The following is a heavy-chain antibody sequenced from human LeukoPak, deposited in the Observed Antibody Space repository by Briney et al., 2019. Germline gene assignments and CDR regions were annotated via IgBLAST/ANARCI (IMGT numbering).Heavy chain of an antibody. CDR2: INPSGGRT. Sequence: ASVKVSCKASGYTFTSYGISWVRQAPGQGLEWMGIINPSGGRTTYAQKFQGRVTMTRDMSTSTVYMDLISLRSEDTAVYYCARAHLSGYFDYWGQGTLVTVSS. CDR1: GYTFTSYG. D-gene: IGHD3-10*01. V-gene: IGHV1-46*01. J-gene: IGHJ4*02. CDR3: ARAHLSGYFDY.